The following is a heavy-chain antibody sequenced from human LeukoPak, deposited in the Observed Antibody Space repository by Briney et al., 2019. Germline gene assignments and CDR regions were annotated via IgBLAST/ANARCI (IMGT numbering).Heavy chain of an antibody. D-gene: IGHD6-25*01. Sequence: PGGSLRLSCAASGFTFSSYAMHWVRQDPGKRLEWVAVISYDGSNKYYADSVKGRFTISRDNSKNTLYLQMNSLRAEDTAVYYCARVAERLIDYWGQGTLVTVSS. CDR3: ARVAERLIDY. CDR2: ISYDGSNK. CDR1: GFTFSSYA. V-gene: IGHV3-30-3*01. J-gene: IGHJ4*02.